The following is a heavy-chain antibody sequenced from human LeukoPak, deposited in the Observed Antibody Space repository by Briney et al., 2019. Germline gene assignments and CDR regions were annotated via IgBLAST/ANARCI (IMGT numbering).Heavy chain of an antibody. CDR1: GGSISSSY. J-gene: IGHJ4*02. D-gene: IGHD2-15*01. CDR3: ARHAGCSGARCYSGFPDY. CDR2: IFYSGST. Sequence: TPSETLSLTCTVSGGSISSSYWSWIRQPPGKGLEWIGYIFYSGSTKYNPSLKSRVTISQDTSKNQFSLKLSSVTAADTAVYYCARHAGCSGARCYSGFPDYWGQGTLVTVSA. V-gene: IGHV4-59*08.